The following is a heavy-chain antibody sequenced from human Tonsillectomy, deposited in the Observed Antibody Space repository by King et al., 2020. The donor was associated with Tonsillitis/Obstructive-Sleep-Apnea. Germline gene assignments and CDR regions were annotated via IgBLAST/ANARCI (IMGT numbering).Heavy chain of an antibody. CDR2: ISSSSSYI. V-gene: IGHV3-21*01. CDR3: ARDGGNYGDFYAFDI. CDR1: GFTFSNYA. Sequence: QLVQSGGGLVKPGGSLRLSCAASGFTFSNYAMNCVRQAPGKGLEWVSSISSSSSYIYYADSVKGRFTISRDNAKNSLYLQMNSLRAEETAVYYCARDGGNYGDFYAFDIWGQGTMVTVSS. J-gene: IGHJ3*02. D-gene: IGHD4-17*01.